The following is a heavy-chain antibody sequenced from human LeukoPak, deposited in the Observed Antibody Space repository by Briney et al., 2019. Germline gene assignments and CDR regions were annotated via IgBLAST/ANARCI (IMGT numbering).Heavy chain of an antibody. J-gene: IGHJ2*01. D-gene: IGHD2-15*01. CDR2: ISAYNGNT. V-gene: IGHV1-18*01. CDR3: VVVVLGWYFDL. Sequence: ASVKVSCKASGYTFTSYGISWVRQAPGQGLEWMGWISAYNGNTNYAQKLQGRVTMTTDTSTSTAYMELRSLRSDDTAVYYCVVVVLGWYFDLWGRGSLVTVSS. CDR1: GYTFTSYG.